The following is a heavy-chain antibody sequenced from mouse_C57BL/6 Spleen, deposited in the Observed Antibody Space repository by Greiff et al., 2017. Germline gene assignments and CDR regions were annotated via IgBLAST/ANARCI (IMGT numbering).Heavy chain of an antibody. J-gene: IGHJ2*01. D-gene: IGHD1-1*01. CDR2: IDPSDSYT. CDR3: ARSGPQYSGSSFDY. Sequence: QVHVKQPGAELVMPGASVKLSCKASGYTFTSYWMHWVKQRLGQGLEWIGEIDPSDSYTNYNQKFKGKSTLTVDKSSSTAYMQLSSLTSEDSAVYYCARSGPQYSGSSFDYWGQGTTLTVSS. CDR1: GYTFTSYW. V-gene: IGHV1-69*01.